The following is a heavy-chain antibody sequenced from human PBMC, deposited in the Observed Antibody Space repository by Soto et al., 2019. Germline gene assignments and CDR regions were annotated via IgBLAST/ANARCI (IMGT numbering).Heavy chain of an antibody. Sequence: SETLSLTCTVSGGSLSSYYWSWIRQPPGKGLEWIGYIYYSGSTNYNPSLKSRVTISVDTSKNQFSLKLSSVTAADTAVYYCARATPTYGFDPWGQGTLVTVSS. CDR1: GGSLSSYY. J-gene: IGHJ5*02. D-gene: IGHD1-26*01. CDR3: ARATPTYGFDP. CDR2: IYYSGST. V-gene: IGHV4-59*01.